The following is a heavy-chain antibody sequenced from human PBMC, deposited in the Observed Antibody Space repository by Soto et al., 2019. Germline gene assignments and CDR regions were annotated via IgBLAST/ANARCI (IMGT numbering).Heavy chain of an antibody. V-gene: IGHV3-72*01. Sequence: EVHLLESGGGLVQPGGSLRLSCAASGFAFSDHFMDWVRQAPGKGLEWVGRTRNKAYSYTTEYAASVKGRFTIARDDSQNSLDLQMSSLKTEDTAVYYCARVLYCSGGGCYYGLDYWGQGTLVTVSS. CDR2: TRNKAYSYTT. CDR3: ARVLYCSGGGCYYGLDY. J-gene: IGHJ4*02. CDR1: GFAFSDHF. D-gene: IGHD2-15*01.